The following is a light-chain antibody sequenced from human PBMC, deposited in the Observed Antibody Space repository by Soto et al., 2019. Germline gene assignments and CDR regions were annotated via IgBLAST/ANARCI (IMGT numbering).Light chain of an antibody. Sequence: IVWTHSQGTLSLSPFEVATLFVRASQSVSSSYLAWYQQKPGQAHRLLIYGASSRATGIPDRFSGSGSGTDFTLTISRLEPEDFAVYYCQQYGSSPTTFGQGTKVDIK. V-gene: IGKV3-20*01. CDR1: QSVSSSY. CDR2: GAS. J-gene: IGKJ1*01. CDR3: QQYGSSPTT.